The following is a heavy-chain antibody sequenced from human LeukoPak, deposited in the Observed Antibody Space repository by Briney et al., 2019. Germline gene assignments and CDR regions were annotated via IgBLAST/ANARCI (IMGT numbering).Heavy chain of an antibody. Sequence: GGSLRLSCAASGFTFSSYSMNWVRQAPGKGLEWVSSISSSSSYIYYADSVKGRFTISRDNSKNTLYLQMNSLRAEDTAVYYCARDYYYYYYMDVWGKGTTVTISS. CDR3: ARDYYYYYYMDV. J-gene: IGHJ6*03. CDR2: ISSSSSYI. V-gene: IGHV3-21*04. CDR1: GFTFSSYS.